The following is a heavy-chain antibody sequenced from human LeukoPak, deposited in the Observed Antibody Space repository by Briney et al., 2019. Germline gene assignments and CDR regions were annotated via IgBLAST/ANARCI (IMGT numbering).Heavy chain of an antibody. V-gene: IGHV2-5*02. J-gene: IGHJ4*02. CDR1: GFSLSTNGVG. Sequence: SGPTLVKPTQTLTLTCSFSGFSLSTNGVGVGWIRQPPGKALEWLALIYWDDDKRYSPSLKSRLTITKDTSKNQVVLTMTNMDPVDTATYHCAHSRPGYTNGWLPKNFDYWGQGTLVTVSS. CDR3: AHSRPGYTNGWLPKNFDY. D-gene: IGHD6-19*01. CDR2: IYWDDDK.